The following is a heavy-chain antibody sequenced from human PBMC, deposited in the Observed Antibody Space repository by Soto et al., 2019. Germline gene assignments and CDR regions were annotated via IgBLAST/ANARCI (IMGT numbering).Heavy chain of an antibody. J-gene: IGHJ6*03. D-gene: IGHD6-6*01. CDR1: GFTFDDYA. V-gene: IGHV3-9*01. CDR3: AKDKSSSSGKYYYYMDV. Sequence: GGSLRLSCAASGFTFDDYAMHWVRQAPGKGLEWVSGTSWNSGSIGYADSVKGRFTISRDNAKNSLYLQMNSLRAEDTALYYCAKDKSSSSGKYYYYMDVWGKGTTVTVSS. CDR2: TSWNSGSI.